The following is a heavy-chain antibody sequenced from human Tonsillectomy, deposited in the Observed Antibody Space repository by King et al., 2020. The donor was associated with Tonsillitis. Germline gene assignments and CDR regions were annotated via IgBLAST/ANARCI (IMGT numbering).Heavy chain of an antibody. D-gene: IGHD4-23*01. CDR3: GRYGGGVFDP. J-gene: IGHJ5*02. CDR2: IYNSGNT. V-gene: IGHV4-31*03. CDR1: GGSISGGDCY. Sequence: QLQESGPGLVKPSQTLSLTCTVSGGSISGGDCYWSWIRQFPGTGLEWIGYIYNSGNTYYNPSLKSRLTISVDTSKNQFSLKLTSVTAADTAVYYCGRYGGGVFDPWGQGTLVTVSS.